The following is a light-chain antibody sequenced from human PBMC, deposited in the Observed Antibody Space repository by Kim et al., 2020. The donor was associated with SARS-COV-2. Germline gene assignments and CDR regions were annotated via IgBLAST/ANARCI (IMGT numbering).Light chain of an antibody. CDR3: QQYENSPWT. J-gene: IGKJ1*01. Sequence: IVLTQSPGTLSLSPGERATLSCRASQSVSSMYLAWYQQKPGQAPRLLIYGASSRATGIPDRFSGSGSGTDFTLTISGLEPEDCAAYYCQQYENSPWTFGQGTKVDIK. CDR1: QSVSSMY. CDR2: GAS. V-gene: IGKV3-20*01.